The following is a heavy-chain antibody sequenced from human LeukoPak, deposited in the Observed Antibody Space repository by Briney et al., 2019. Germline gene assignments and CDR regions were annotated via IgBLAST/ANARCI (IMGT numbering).Heavy chain of an antibody. J-gene: IGHJ5*02. V-gene: IGHV4-39*07. CDR3: ARAGGWFDP. Sequence: PSETLSLTCTVSGGSISSSSYYWGWIRQPPGKGLEWIGSIYYSGSTYYNPSLMSRVTISVDTSKNQFSLKLSSVTAADTAVYYCARAGGWFDPWGQGTLVTVSS. CDR2: IYYSGST. D-gene: IGHD3-16*01. CDR1: GGSISSSSYY.